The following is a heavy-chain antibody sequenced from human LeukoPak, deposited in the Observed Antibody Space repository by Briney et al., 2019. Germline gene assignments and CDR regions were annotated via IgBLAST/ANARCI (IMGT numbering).Heavy chain of an antibody. CDR3: ARSNPDWLFRT. D-gene: IGHD3/OR15-3a*01. CDR1: GFTFSSYS. CDR2: ISSSSSYI. V-gene: IGHV3-21*01. J-gene: IGHJ5*02. Sequence: GSLRLSCAASGFTFSSYSMNWVRQAPGKGLEWVSSISSSSSYIYYADSVKGRFTISRDNAKNSLYLQMNSLRAEDTAVYYCARSNPDWLFRTWGQGTLVTVSS.